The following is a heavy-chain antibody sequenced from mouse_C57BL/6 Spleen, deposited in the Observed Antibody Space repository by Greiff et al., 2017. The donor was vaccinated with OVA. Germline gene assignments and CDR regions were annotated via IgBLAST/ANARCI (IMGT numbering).Heavy chain of an antibody. D-gene: IGHD1-1*01. Sequence: VQLQQSVPELVKPGASVKIPCTASGYTFTNSNMDWVKQSHGKSLEWIGDINPNNGGTIYNPKFKGKATLTGDTSSSTAYMELRSLTSEDTAGYNCARTRLDYYGITYDYGGQG. CDR1: GYTFTNSN. V-gene: IGHV1-18*01. CDR3: ARTRLDYYGITYDY. CDR2: INPNNGGT. J-gene: IGHJ2*01.